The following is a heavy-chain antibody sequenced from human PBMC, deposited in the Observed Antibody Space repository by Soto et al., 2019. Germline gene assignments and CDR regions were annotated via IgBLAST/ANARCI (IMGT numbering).Heavy chain of an antibody. Sequence: QVQLVQSGAEVKKPGASVKVSCKASGYTFTSYDINWVRQATGQGLEWMGWMNPNSGNTGYAQKFQGRVTMTRDTSISTAYMELSRLRSEDTAVYYCARQWELAGYYYGMDVWGQGPTVTVSS. CDR1: GYTFTSYD. J-gene: IGHJ6*02. D-gene: IGHD1-26*01. CDR2: MNPNSGNT. V-gene: IGHV1-8*01. CDR3: ARQWELAGYYYGMDV.